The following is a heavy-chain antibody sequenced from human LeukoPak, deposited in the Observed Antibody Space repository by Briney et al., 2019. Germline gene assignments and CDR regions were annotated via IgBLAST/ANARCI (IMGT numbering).Heavy chain of an antibody. CDR2: IRSKANSYAT. V-gene: IGHV3-73*01. CDR1: GFTFSGSA. CDR3: TRPSYCSSTSCYPCY. D-gene: IGHD2-2*01. Sequence: GGSLRLSCAASGFTFSGSAMHWVRQASGKGLEWVGRIRSKANSYATAYAASVKGRFTISRDDSKNTAYLQMNSLKTEDTAVYYCTRPSYCSSTSCYPCYWGQGTLVTVSS. J-gene: IGHJ4*02.